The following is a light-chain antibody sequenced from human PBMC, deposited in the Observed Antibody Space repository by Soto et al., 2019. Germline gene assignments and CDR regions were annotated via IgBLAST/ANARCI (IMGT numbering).Light chain of an antibody. CDR3: CSYTGRVV. J-gene: IGLJ2*01. V-gene: IGLV2-11*01. Sequence: QSVLPQPRSVSGSPGQSVTISCTRTSSDIGGSNFVSWYQQHPGKAPKLMIYDVTKRPSGVPDRFSGSKSGNTASLTISGLQADDEADYYCCSYTGRVVFGGGTKLTVL. CDR2: DVT. CDR1: SSDIGGSNF.